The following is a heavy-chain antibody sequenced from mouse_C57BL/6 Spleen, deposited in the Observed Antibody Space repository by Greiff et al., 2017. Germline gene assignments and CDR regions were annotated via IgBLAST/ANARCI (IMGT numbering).Heavy chain of an antibody. D-gene: IGHD2-3*01. V-gene: IGHV1-59*01. J-gene: IGHJ3*01. CDR2: IDPSDSYT. CDR1: GYTFTSYW. CDR3: ARRGDDGYYED. Sequence: QVQLKQPGAELVRPGTSVKLSCKASGYTFTSYWMHWVKQRPGQGLEWIGVIDPSDSYTNYNQKFKGKATLTVDTSSSTAYMQLSSLTSEDSAVYYCARRGDDGYYEDWGQGTLVTVSA.